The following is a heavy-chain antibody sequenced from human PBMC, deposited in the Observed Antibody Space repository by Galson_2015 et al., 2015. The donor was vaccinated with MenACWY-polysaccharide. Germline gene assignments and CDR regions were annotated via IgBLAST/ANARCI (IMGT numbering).Heavy chain of an antibody. CDR1: GFSFSTYD. CDR2: IGTVGDT. Sequence: SLRLSCAASGFSFSTYDFHWVRQAAGKGLEWVSAIGTVGDTYYAGSVKGRFTISRENAKNSLYLQMNSLRVGDTAVYYCVREERGCPGGDCYLAPDYWGQGTLVTVST. D-gene: IGHD2-21*02. V-gene: IGHV3-13*01. J-gene: IGHJ4*02. CDR3: VREERGCPGGDCYLAPDY.